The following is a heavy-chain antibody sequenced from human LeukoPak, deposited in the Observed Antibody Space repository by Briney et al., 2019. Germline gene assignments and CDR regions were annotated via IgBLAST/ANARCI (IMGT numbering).Heavy chain of an antibody. CDR3: ARRGTPGGAFDI. CDR2: INWNGGST. D-gene: IGHD3-16*01. J-gene: IGHJ3*02. Sequence: GGSLRLSCAASGFTFSSYAMSWVRQAPGKGLEWVSGINWNGGSTGYADSVKGRFTISRDNAKNSLYLQMNSLRAEDTALYHCARRGTPGGAFDIWGQGTMVTVSS. V-gene: IGHV3-20*01. CDR1: GFTFSSYA.